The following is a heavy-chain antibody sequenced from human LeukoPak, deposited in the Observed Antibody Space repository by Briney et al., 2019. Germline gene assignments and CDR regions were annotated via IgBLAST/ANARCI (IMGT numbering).Heavy chain of an antibody. Sequence: GGSLRLSCAASGFTVSSSYMCWVRQAPGKGLEWVSVINSGGYTDYADSVKGRFTISRDNSKNTFYLKMNSLRAEDTAVYYCARVTRWGQGTLVTVSS. J-gene: IGHJ4*02. CDR2: INSGGYT. CDR3: ARVTR. CDR1: GFTVSSSY. V-gene: IGHV3-53*01. D-gene: IGHD1-14*01.